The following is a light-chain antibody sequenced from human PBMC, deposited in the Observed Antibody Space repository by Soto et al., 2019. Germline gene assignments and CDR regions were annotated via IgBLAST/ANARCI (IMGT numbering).Light chain of an antibody. Sequence: DIQMTQSPSSLSASVGDRVTITCRASLDINNYLVWYQQKPGKVPKVLIYNASTLQSGVPSRFSGSGSGTDFTLTISSLQPDDFATYYCQQYNSYSFWTFGQGTKVEIK. CDR2: NAS. V-gene: IGKV1-27*01. J-gene: IGKJ1*01. CDR1: LDINNY. CDR3: QQYNSYSFWT.